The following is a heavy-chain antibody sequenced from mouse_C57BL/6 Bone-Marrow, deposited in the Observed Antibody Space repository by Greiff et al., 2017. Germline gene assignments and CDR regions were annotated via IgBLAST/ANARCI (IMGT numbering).Heavy chain of an antibody. CDR3: TQSYYGYDVFAY. CDR2: IDPETGGT. D-gene: IGHD2-2*01. Sequence: QVQLQQSGAELVRPGASVTLSCKASGSTFTDYEMHWVKQTPVHGLEWIGAIDPETGGTAYNQKFKGKAILTADKSSSTAYMELRSLTSEYSAVYYCTQSYYGYDVFAYWGQGTLVTVSA. J-gene: IGHJ3*01. CDR1: GSTFTDYE. V-gene: IGHV1-15*01.